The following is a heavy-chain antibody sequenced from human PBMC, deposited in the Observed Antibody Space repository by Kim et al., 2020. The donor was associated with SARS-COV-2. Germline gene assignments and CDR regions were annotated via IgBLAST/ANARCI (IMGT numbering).Heavy chain of an antibody. D-gene: IGHD6-19*01. V-gene: IGHV3-21*01. CDR1: GFTFSSYS. Sequence: GGSLRLSCAASGFTFSSYSMNWVRQAPGKGLEWVSSISSSSSYIYYADSVKGRFTISRDNAKNSLYLQMNSLRAEDTAVYYCASEPSYIAVAGTEFDYWGQGTLVTVSS. CDR2: ISSSSSYI. CDR3: ASEPSYIAVAGTEFDY. J-gene: IGHJ4*02.